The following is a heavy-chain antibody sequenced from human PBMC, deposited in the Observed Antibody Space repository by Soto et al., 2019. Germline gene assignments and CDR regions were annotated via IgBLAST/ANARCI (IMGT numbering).Heavy chain of an antibody. CDR2: IIPIFGTA. V-gene: IGHV1-69*13. J-gene: IGHJ4*02. CDR3: ATIAAAGLTDY. D-gene: IGHD6-13*01. CDR1: GGTFSSYA. Sequence: GASVKVSCKASGGTFSSYAISWVRQAPGQGLEWMGGIIPIFGTANYAQKFQGRVTITADESTSTAYMELSSLRSEDTAVYYCATIAAAGLTDYWGQGTLVTVSS.